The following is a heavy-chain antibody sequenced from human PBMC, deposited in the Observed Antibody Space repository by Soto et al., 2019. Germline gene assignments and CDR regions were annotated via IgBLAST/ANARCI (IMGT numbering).Heavy chain of an antibody. CDR2: ISSSSSYI. V-gene: IGHV3-21*01. D-gene: IGHD6-19*01. J-gene: IGHJ4*02. Sequence: GGSLRLSSAASGFTFSSYSMNWVRQAPGKGLEWVSSISSSSSYIYYADSVKGRFTISRDNAKNSLYLQMNGLRAEDTAVYYCARDTRGWYYWGQGTLVTVSS. CDR3: ARDTRGWYY. CDR1: GFTFSSYS.